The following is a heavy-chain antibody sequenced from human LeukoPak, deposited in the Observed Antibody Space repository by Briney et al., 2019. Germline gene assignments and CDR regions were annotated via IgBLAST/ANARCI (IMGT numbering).Heavy chain of an antibody. CDR1: GGSISGYY. CDR2: IYDSGST. Sequence: SETLSLTCTVSGGSISGYYWSWIRQPPGKGLEWIGYIYDSGSTNYNPSLKSRVTISVDTSKNHFSLKLKSVTVADTAVYYCAIHPTGMPRVTKGWFDPWGQGTLVTVSS. V-gene: IGHV4-59*01. CDR3: AIHPTGMPRVTKGWFDP. D-gene: IGHD4-17*01. J-gene: IGHJ5*02.